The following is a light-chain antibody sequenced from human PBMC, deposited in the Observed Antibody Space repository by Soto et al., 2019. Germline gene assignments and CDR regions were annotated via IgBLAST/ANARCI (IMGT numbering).Light chain of an antibody. CDR2: GAS. J-gene: IGKJ5*01. CDR3: QHHGSSHRTT. V-gene: IGKV3-20*01. Sequence: EIVLTQSPATLSLSPGERATLSCRASQSVSSSYLVWHQQKPGQAPRLLIYGASSRATGIPDTFSGSGSGTDFTLTTSRLEPEDLSVDYCQHHGSSHRTTFRSGTLLATK. CDR1: QSVSSSY.